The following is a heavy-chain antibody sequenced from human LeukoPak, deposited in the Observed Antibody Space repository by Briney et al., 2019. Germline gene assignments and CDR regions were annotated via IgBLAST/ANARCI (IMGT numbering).Heavy chain of an antibody. D-gene: IGHD3-22*01. CDR3: ASVFRSGTDYYDSSGYYYVIDY. CDR1: GGSISSSSYY. J-gene: IGHJ4*02. V-gene: IGHV4-39*01. Sequence: SETLSLTCTVSGGSISSSSYYWGRIRQPPGKGLEWIGSIYYSGSTYYNPSLKSRVTISVDTSKNQFSLKLSSVTAADTAVYYCASVFRSGTDYYDSSGYYYVIDYWGQGTLVTVSS. CDR2: IYYSGST.